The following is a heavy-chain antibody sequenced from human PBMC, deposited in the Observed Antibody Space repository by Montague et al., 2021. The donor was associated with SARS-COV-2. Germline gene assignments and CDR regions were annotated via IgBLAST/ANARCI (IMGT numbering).Heavy chain of an antibody. D-gene: IGHD3-10*01. CDR3: ASSYYYGSGTYVNNYYMDV. V-gene: IGHV4-39*01. CDR1: GGSVSSSPYY. J-gene: IGHJ6*03. CDR2: ISYSGRT. Sequence: SETLSLTCTVSGGSVSSSPYYWGWIRQPPGRGLEWVGSISYSGRTYFXPSLKSRLTISVDSSENQFSLRLSSVTAADTAVYYCASSYYYGSGTYVNNYYMDVWGKGTTVTVSS.